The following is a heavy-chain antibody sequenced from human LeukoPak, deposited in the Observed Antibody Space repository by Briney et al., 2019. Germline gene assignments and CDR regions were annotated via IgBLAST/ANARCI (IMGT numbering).Heavy chain of an antibody. Sequence: SETLSLTCAVYGGSFSGYYWSWIRQPPGKGLEWIGEINHSGSTNYNPSLKSRVTISVDTSKNQFSLKLSSVTAADTAVYYCARDFGYDILTGIDYWGQGTLVTVSS. CDR3: ARDFGYDILTGIDY. CDR1: GGSFSGYY. CDR2: INHSGST. D-gene: IGHD3-9*01. V-gene: IGHV4-34*01. J-gene: IGHJ4*02.